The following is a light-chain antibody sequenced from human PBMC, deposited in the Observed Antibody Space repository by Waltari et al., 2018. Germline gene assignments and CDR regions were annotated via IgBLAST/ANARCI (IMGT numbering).Light chain of an antibody. Sequence: DIQMTQSPSSLSASVGDRVTITCRASQSISSYLNWYQQKPGKAPKLLIYAASSLQSGIPSRFSGSVSGTDFTLTISSLQPEDFATYYCQQSYSTLLTFGGGTKVESK. CDR3: QQSYSTLLT. CDR1: QSISSY. CDR2: AAS. J-gene: IGKJ4*01. V-gene: IGKV1-39*01.